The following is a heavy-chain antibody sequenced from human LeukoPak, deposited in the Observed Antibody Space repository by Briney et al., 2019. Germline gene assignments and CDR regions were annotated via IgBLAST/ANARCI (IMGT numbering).Heavy chain of an antibody. Sequence: SQTLSLTCAISGDSVSSNSAAWNWIRQSPSRGLEWLGRTYYRSRWYNDYAVSVKSRITINPDTSKNQFSLKLSSVTAADTAVYYCGRTHGAFDIWGQGTVVTVSS. CDR2: TYYRSRWYN. V-gene: IGHV6-1*01. CDR1: GDSVSSNSAA. CDR3: GRTHGAFDI. J-gene: IGHJ3*02.